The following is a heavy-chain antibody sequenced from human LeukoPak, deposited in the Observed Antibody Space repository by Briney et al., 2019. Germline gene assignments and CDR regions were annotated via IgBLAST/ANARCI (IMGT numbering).Heavy chain of an antibody. D-gene: IGHD4-17*01. CDR2: ISWDGGST. CDR1: GFTFDDYA. V-gene: IGHV3-43D*03. Sequence: GGSLRLSCAASGFTFDDYAMHWVRQAPGKGLEWVSLISWDGGSTYYADSVKGRFTISRDNSKNSLYLQMNSLRAEDTALYYCAKDVSYYGDHLHFDYWGQGTLVTVSS. CDR3: AKDVSYYGDHLHFDY. J-gene: IGHJ4*02.